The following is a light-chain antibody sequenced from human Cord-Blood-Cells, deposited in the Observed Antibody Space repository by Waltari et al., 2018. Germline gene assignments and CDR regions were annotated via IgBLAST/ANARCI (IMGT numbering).Light chain of an antibody. CDR2: SNN. CDR3: AAWDDSLNGNWV. Sequence: QSVLTQPPSASGTPGQRVTISCSGSSSNIGSNTVNWYQQLPGTAPKLLIYSNNQRPSGVPDLFSGSKSGTSASLAISGLQSEDQAAYLCAAWDDSLNGNWVFGGGTKLTVL. CDR1: SSNIGSNT. J-gene: IGLJ3*02. V-gene: IGLV1-44*01.